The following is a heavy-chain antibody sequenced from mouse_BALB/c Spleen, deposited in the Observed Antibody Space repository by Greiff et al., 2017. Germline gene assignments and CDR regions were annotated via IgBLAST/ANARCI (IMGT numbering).Heavy chain of an antibody. V-gene: IGHV7-3*02. CDR3: ARAPITTVVARYFDV. CDR2: IRNKANDYTT. CDR1: GFTFTDYY. J-gene: IGHJ1*01. D-gene: IGHD1-1*01. Sequence: EVKLVESGGGLVQPGGSLRLSCATSGFTFTDYYMSWVRQPPGKALEWLGFIRNKANDYTTEYSASVKGRFTISRDNSQSILYLQMNTLRAEDSATYYCARAPITTVVARYFDVWGAGTTGTVSS.